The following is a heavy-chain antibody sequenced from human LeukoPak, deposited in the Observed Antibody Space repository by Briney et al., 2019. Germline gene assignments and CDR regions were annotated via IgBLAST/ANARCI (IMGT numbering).Heavy chain of an antibody. CDR3: ARVRRSVTATTNNRFDP. Sequence: PSETLSLTCTVSGGSISSFYWSWIRQPAGKGLEWIGRIYTTGITNHNPSLKSRVTMSVDTSKNQFSLKLGSVTAADTAVYYCARVRRSVTATTNNRFDPWGQGTLVTVSS. CDR2: IYTTGIT. D-gene: IGHD2-21*02. CDR1: GGSISSFY. V-gene: IGHV4-4*07. J-gene: IGHJ5*02.